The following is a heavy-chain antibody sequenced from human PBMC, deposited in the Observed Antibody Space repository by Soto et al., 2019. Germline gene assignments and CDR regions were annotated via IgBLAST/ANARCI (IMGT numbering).Heavy chain of an antibody. D-gene: IGHD3-10*01. V-gene: IGHV3-11*01. J-gene: IGHJ4*02. CDR2: IGSSGSAI. CDR3: TFYGSGSDYTDFDY. CDR1: GFTFSDYY. Sequence: PGGSLRLSCAASGFTFSDYYMTWVRQAPGKGLEWVSYIGSSGSAIHYADSVRGRFTISWDSAKNSLSLQMNSLRAEDTAVYYCTFYGSGSDYTDFDYWGQGTLVTVSS.